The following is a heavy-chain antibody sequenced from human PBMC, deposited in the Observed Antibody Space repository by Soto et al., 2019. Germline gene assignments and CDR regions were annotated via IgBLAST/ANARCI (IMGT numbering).Heavy chain of an antibody. J-gene: IGHJ5*02. CDR1: GFSISSGYF. V-gene: IGHV4-38-2*02. Sequence: XATLSLTCAVSGFSISSGYFWCCIRQPPGKGPEWLGSIYHSGTTYYNPSVKGRVTISVDTSKNQFSLKMSSVTTADTAVYYCARDSSGYYWFDPWGQGTLVTVSS. CDR3: ARDSSGYYWFDP. CDR2: IYHSGTT. D-gene: IGHD3-22*01.